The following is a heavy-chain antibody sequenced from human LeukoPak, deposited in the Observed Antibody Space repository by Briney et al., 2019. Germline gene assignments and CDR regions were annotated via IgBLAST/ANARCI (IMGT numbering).Heavy chain of an antibody. CDR1: GYTFTGYY. Sequence: ASVKVSCKASGYTFTGYYMHWVRQAPGQGLEWMGWINPNSGGTNYAQKFQGRVTMTRDTSISTAYMELSRLRSDDTAVYYCARDTPTDCSGGSCYSGGYYYYYMDVWGKGTTVTVSS. D-gene: IGHD2-15*01. V-gene: IGHV1-2*02. CDR3: ARDTPTDCSGGSCYSGGYYYYYMDV. J-gene: IGHJ6*03. CDR2: INPNSGGT.